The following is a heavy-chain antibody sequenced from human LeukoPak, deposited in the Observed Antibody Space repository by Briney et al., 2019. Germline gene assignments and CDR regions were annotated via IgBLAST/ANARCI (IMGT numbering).Heavy chain of an antibody. CDR3: ATPYGGWSGYLVNGWFDP. CDR1: GYTFTSYD. V-gene: IGHV1-8*02. D-gene: IGHD3-3*01. J-gene: IGHJ5*02. Sequence: ASVKVSCKASGYTFTSYDINWVRQATGQGLEWMGWMNPNSGNTGYAQKFQGRVTMTEDTSTDTAYMELSSLRSEDTAVYYCATPYGGWSGYLVNGWFDPWGQGTLVTVSS. CDR2: MNPNSGNT.